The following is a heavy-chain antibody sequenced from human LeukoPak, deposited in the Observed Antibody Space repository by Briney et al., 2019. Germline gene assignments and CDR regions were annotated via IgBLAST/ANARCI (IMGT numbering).Heavy chain of an antibody. V-gene: IGHV3-23*01. J-gene: IGHJ3*02. D-gene: IGHD1-26*01. CDR1: GFTFSTYG. Sequence: GGSLRLSCAASGFTFSTYGMSWVRQAPGKGLEWVSGVSASGSSTYYADSVKGRFTISRDNSKNTLYLQMNSLRADDTAVYYCAKDCVGATPGDAFDIWGQGTMVTVSS. CDR3: AKDCVGATPGDAFDI. CDR2: VSASGSST.